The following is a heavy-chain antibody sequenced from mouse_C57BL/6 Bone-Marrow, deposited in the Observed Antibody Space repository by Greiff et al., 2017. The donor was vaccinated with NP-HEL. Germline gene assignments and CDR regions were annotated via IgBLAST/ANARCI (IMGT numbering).Heavy chain of an antibody. V-gene: IGHV5-4*03. CDR1: GFTFSSYA. Sequence: EVNLVESGGGLVKPGGSLKLSCAASGFTFSSYAMSWVRQTPEKRLEWVATISDGGSYTYYPDNVKGRFTISRDNAKNTLYLQMSHLKSEDTAMYYCARNDYDEGYFDYWGQGTTLTVSS. D-gene: IGHD2-4*01. CDR2: ISDGGSYT. J-gene: IGHJ2*01. CDR3: ARNDYDEGYFDY.